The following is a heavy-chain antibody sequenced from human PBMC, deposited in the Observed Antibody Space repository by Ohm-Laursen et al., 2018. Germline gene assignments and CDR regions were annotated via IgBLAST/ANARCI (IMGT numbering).Heavy chain of an antibody. V-gene: IGHV3-74*01. CDR2: INSDGSST. CDR1: GFTFSNYA. CDR3: VKSPRLLDY. Sequence: SLRLSCSASGFTFSNYAMNWVRQAPGRGLVWVSRINSDGSSTSYADSVKGRFTISRDNAKNTLYLQMNSLRAEDTAVYYCVKSPRLLDYRGQGTLVTVSS. J-gene: IGHJ4*02. D-gene: IGHD4-11*01.